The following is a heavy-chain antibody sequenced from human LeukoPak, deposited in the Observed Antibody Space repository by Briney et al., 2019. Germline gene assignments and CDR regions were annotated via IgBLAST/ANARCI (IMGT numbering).Heavy chain of an antibody. V-gene: IGHV3-74*01. CDR3: ARELPFDY. J-gene: IGHJ4*02. CDR2: ISGDGSST. Sequence: PGGSLRLSCAASGLTFSSYWMHWVRQTPGKGLVWVSRISGDGSSTTYAESVEGRFTISRDNAKNTLYLQMNTLRAEDTAVYYCARELPFDYWGQGTLVTVSS. CDR1: GLTFSSYW.